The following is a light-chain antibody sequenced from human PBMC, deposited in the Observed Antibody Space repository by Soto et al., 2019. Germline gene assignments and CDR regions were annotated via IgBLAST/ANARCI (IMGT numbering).Light chain of an antibody. Sequence: QSALTQPASVSGSPGQSITISCTGTSSDVGGYNYVSWYQQHPGKAPKLMIYDVSNRPLGVSNRFSGSKSGNTASLTSSGLQAEDEADYYCSSYTSSSTPVVFGGGTKLTVL. CDR2: DVS. CDR1: SSDVGGYNY. J-gene: IGLJ2*01. V-gene: IGLV2-14*01. CDR3: SSYTSSSTPVV.